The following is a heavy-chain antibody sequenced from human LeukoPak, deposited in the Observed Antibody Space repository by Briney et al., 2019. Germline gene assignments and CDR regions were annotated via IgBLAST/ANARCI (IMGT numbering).Heavy chain of an antibody. J-gene: IGHJ4*02. Sequence: GSLRLSCAASGFTFSSYSMNWVRQAPGKGLEWVSSISCSSSYIYYADSVKGRFTISRDNAKNSLYLQMNSLRAEDTAVYYCATLLELLYYFDYWGQGTLVTVSS. CDR1: GFTFSSYS. D-gene: IGHD1-7*01. CDR2: ISCSSSYI. CDR3: ATLLELLYYFDY. V-gene: IGHV3-21*01.